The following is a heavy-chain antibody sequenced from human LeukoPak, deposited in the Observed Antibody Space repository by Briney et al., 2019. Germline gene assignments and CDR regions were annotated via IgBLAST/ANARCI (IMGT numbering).Heavy chain of an antibody. V-gene: IGHV3-23*01. Sequence: PGGSLRLSCAASGFTFSSYAMGWVRQAPGKGLEWVSAISGSGGSTYYADSVKGRFTISRDNSKNTLYLQMNSLRAEDTAVYYCAKDLEQWLFYYFDYWGQGTLVTVSS. D-gene: IGHD6-19*01. CDR3: AKDLEQWLFYYFDY. J-gene: IGHJ4*02. CDR1: GFTFSSYA. CDR2: ISGSGGST.